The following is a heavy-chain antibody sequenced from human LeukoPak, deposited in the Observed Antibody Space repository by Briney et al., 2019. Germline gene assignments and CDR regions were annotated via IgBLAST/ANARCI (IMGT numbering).Heavy chain of an antibody. CDR2: VHFDGINK. V-gene: IGHV3-30*02. CDR1: GFAFSTYG. Sequence: PGGSLRLSCAASGFAFSTYGMHWVRQAPGKGLEWVAFVHFDGINKNYAGSVKGRFTFSRDISRNTVYLQMNSLRAEDTAVYYCAKDTSWSFFGWGQGTLVTVSS. J-gene: IGHJ4*02. CDR3: AKDTSWSFFG. D-gene: IGHD3-3*01.